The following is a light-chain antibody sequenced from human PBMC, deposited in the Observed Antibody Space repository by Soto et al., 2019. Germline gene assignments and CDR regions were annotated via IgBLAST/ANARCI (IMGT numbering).Light chain of an antibody. CDR3: QQANSYPLT. J-gene: IGKJ4*01. CDR1: QGLSSY. V-gene: IGKV1-9*01. Sequence: IQLTQSPSSLSASVGDRVTITCRASQGLSSYLAWYQQKPGKAPKLLIYAASTLQSGVPSRFSGSESGTDFTLTISSLQPEDFATYYCQQANSYPLTFGGGTKVEIK. CDR2: AAS.